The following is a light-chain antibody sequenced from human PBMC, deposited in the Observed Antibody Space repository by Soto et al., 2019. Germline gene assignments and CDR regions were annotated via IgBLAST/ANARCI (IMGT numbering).Light chain of an antibody. J-gene: IGKJ4*01. V-gene: IGKV1-9*01. CDR1: QGINNY. CDR2: AAS. CDR3: QQLDSYPLT. Sequence: IQLTQSPSSLSASVGDRVTITCRASQGINNYLGWYQQKPGKAPKLLIYAASTLLSGVPLRFSRSGSGTDFTLTISSVQPEDFATYYSQQLDSYPLTFGGGTKVEIK.